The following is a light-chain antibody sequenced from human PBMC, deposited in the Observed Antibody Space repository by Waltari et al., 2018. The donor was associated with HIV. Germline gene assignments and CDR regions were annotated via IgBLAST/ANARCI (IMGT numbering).Light chain of an antibody. CDR2: SNN. J-gene: IGLJ1*01. CDR1: SSNIGSNT. V-gene: IGLV1-44*01. Sequence: QSVLTQPPSASGTPGQRVNISCSGSSSNIGSNTVNWYQQLPGTAPKLLMYSNNQRPSGVPDRFSGSKSGTSASLAISGLQSEDEADYYCAAWDDSLNGSYVFGTGTKVTVL. CDR3: AAWDDSLNGSYV.